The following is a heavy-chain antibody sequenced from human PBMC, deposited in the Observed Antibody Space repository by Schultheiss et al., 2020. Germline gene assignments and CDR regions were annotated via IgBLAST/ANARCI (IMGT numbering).Heavy chain of an antibody. CDR1: GFTFDDYA. CDR2: ISYDGSNK. Sequence: GESLKISCAASGFTFDDYAMHWVRQAPGKGLEWVAVISYDGSNKYYADSVKGRFTISRNDDKHSFYLQMNSLTAGDTAVYYCARGKIVPAAIVGYYYYYGMDVWGQGTTVTVSS. CDR3: ARGKIVPAAIVGYYYYYGMDV. D-gene: IGHD2-2*01. J-gene: IGHJ6*02. V-gene: IGHV3-30*14.